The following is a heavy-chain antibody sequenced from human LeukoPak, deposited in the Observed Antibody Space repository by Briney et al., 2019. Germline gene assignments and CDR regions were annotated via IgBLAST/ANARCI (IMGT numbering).Heavy chain of an antibody. CDR2: ISGSGGST. CDR3: AKDGGYCSSISCYTPDYYFDY. D-gene: IGHD2-2*02. V-gene: IGHV3-23*01. CDR1: GFTFSSYA. J-gene: IGHJ4*02. Sequence: GSLRLSCAASGFTFSSYAMSWVRQAPGKGLEWVSVISGSGGSTYYADSVKGRFTISRDNSENTLYLQMSSLRAEDTAVYYCAKDGGYCSSISCYTPDYYFDYWGQGTLVTVSS.